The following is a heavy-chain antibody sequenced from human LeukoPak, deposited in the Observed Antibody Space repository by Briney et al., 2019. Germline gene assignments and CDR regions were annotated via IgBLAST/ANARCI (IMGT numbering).Heavy chain of an antibody. J-gene: IGHJ6*04. Sequence: SETLSLTCAVFGGSISNYYWSWIRQPPGKGLEWIGEIDHSGSTNYNPSLKSRVTISVDTSKNQFSVRLTSVTAADTAVYYCAELGITMIGGVWGKGTTVTISS. D-gene: IGHD3-10*02. V-gene: IGHV4-34*01. CDR1: GGSISNYY. CDR2: IDHSGST. CDR3: AELGITMIGGV.